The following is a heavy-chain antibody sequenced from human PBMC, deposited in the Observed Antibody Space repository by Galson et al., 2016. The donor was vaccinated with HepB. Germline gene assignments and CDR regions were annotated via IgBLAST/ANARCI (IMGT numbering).Heavy chain of an antibody. V-gene: IGHV3-74*01. CDR3: SRVLGH. Sequence: SLRLSCAASGFTFNNNWMHWVRQAPGKGLVWVSQINADGSSTNYTDSVKGRFTTSRDNAKNTLYLQMSRLRAEDTAVYYCSRVLGHWGQGTLVTVSS. J-gene: IGHJ1*01. CDR2: INADGSST. CDR1: GFTFNNNW.